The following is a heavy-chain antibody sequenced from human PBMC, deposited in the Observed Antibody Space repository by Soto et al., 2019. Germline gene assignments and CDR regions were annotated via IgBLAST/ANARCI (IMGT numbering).Heavy chain of an antibody. CDR2: IYYSGST. CDR3: ARVMNYYDTSGDSYFDY. Sequence: SETLSLTCTVSGGSISSGTYHWSLIRHHPGKGLEWIGYIYYSGSTYYNPSLKSRLTISVDTSKNQFSLRLSSVTAADTAVYYCARVMNYYDTSGDSYFDYWGQGTLVTVSS. CDR1: GGSISSGTYH. V-gene: IGHV4-31*03. J-gene: IGHJ4*02. D-gene: IGHD3-22*01.